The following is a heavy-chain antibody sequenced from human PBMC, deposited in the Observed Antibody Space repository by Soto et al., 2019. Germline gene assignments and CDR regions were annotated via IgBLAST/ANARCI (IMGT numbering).Heavy chain of an antibody. CDR2: INHSGST. CDR1: GGSFSGYY. D-gene: IGHD1-1*01. J-gene: IGHJ1*01. CDR3: ARGNGNKIYLQY. V-gene: IGHV4-34*01. Sequence: SETLSLTCAVYGGSFSGYYWSWIRQPPGKGLEWIGEINHSGSTNYNPSLKSRVTISVDTSKNQFSLKLSSVTAADTAVYYCARGNGNKIYLQYWGQGALVT.